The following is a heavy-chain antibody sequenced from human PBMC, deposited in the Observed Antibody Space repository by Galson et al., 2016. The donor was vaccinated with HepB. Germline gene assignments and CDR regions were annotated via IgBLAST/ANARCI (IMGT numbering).Heavy chain of an antibody. J-gene: IGHJ4*02. CDR3: ARYRISDWFFDS. V-gene: IGHV4-59*11. D-gene: IGHD3-9*01. CDR2: IYYSGST. CDR1: GGSISSHY. Sequence: LSLTCTVSGGSISSHYWSWIRQSPGKGLEWIGYIYYSGSTSYNPSLKSRVTMSVDTSRTHFSLKVSSVTAADTAVYYCARYRISDWFFDSWGQGTLVTVSS.